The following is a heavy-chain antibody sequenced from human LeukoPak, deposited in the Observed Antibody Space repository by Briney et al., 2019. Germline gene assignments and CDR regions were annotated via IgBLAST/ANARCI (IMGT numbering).Heavy chain of an antibody. D-gene: IGHD5-18*01. CDR3: ARDQGLTAPPPYGLDV. J-gene: IGHJ6*02. V-gene: IGHV1-69*04. CDR2: IIPVLNIT. CDR1: GGTFSTSA. Sequence: ASVQVSCKTPGGTFSTSAITWVRQAPGQGLEWMGRIIPVLNITTYAQRFQGRVTITADTSTSTVYMELSSLRSEETAVYYCARDQGLTAPPPYGLDVWGQGTTVIVSS.